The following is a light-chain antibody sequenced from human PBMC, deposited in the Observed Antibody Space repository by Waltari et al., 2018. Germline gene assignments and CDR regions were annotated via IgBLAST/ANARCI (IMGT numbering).Light chain of an antibody. J-gene: IGKJ1*01. Sequence: EVVLTQSPGTLSLSPGERATLACRAIQSVGTSLAWYQQKPWQAPRLPIYGASRRATGIPDRFSGSGSGTDFSLTISRLEPEDFAVYYCQHYVRLPATFGQGTKVEI. V-gene: IGKV3-20*01. CDR3: QHYVRLPAT. CDR1: QSVGTS. CDR2: GAS.